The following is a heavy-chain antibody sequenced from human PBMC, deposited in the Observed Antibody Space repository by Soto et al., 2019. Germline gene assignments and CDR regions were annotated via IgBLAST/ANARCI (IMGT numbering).Heavy chain of an antibody. D-gene: IGHD6-13*01. CDR3: TRDASRDSSARGWFDP. CDR2: ISSNSAYI. Sequence: WWSLRLSCSASVFTFRSFTMNWFRQAPGKGLEWVSTISSNSAYIYYTDALRGRFTISRDNAKNSLHLQMNSLRAEDTAVYYCTRDASRDSSARGWFDPWGPGTLVTVSS. J-gene: IGHJ5*02. V-gene: IGHV3-21*01. CDR1: VFTFRSFT.